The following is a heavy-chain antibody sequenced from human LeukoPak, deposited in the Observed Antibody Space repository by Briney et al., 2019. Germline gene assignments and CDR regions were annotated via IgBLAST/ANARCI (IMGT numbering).Heavy chain of an antibody. CDR2: IIPIFGTA. CDR1: GGTVSSYA. CDR3: ATDIITVTTSVDSY. D-gene: IGHD4-17*01. Sequence: ASVKVSCKASGGTVSSYAISWVRQAPGQGLEWMGGIIPIFGTANYAQKFQGRVTITADESTSTAYMELSSLRSEDTAVYYCATDIITVTTSVDSYWGQGTLVTVSS. J-gene: IGHJ4*02. V-gene: IGHV1-69*13.